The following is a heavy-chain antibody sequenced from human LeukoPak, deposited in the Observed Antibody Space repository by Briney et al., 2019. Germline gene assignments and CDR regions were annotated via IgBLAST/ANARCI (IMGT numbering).Heavy chain of an antibody. V-gene: IGHV3-66*01. J-gene: IGHJ3*02. D-gene: IGHD6-6*01. CDR3: ASYRYGSSFAFDI. CDR2: IYSGGST. Sequence: GGSLRLSCGASGFTVSTNYMSWVRQAPGKGLEWFSIIYSGGSTYYADSVKGRFTISRDNSKNTLYLQMNSLRAEDTAVYYCASYRYGSSFAFDIWGQGTMVTVSS. CDR1: GFTVSTNY.